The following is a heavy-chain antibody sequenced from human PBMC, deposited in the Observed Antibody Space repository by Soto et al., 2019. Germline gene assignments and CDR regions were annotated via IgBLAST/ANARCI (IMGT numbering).Heavy chain of an antibody. CDR1: GFTFSSYS. CDR3: ARDSPGRYCSSTSCPRMDV. D-gene: IGHD2-2*01. Sequence: GGSLRLSCAAPGFTFSSYSMNLVRQAQGKGLEWVSYISNSSSTIYYADSVKGRFTISRDNAKNSLYLQMNSLRDEDTAVYYCARDSPGRYCSSTSCPRMDVWGQGTTVTVSS. J-gene: IGHJ6*02. V-gene: IGHV3-48*02. CDR2: ISNSSSTI.